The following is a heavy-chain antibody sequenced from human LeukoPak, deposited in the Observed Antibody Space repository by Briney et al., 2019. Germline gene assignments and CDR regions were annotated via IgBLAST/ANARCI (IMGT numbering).Heavy chain of an antibody. CDR1: GFTFSSYS. Sequence: PGGSLRLSCAASGFTFSSYSMNWVRQAPGKGLEWVSSISSSSSSYIYYADSVKGRFTISRDNAKNSLYLQMNSLRAEDTAVYYCARDILPYDYGDLPTFDYWGQGTLVTVSS. CDR2: ISSSSSSYI. J-gene: IGHJ4*02. CDR3: ARDILPYDYGDLPTFDY. D-gene: IGHD4-17*01. V-gene: IGHV3-21*01.